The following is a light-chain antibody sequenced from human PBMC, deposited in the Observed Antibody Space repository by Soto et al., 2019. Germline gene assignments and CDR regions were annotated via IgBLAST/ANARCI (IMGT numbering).Light chain of an antibody. CDR1: QSVLYSSNNKNY. CDR3: QQYYRPWT. V-gene: IGKV4-1*01. J-gene: IGKJ1*01. CDR2: WAS. Sequence: IVMTQSPDSLAVSLGERATINGKSSQSVLYSSNNKNYLAWYQQKPGQPPKLLIYWASTRESGVPDRFSGSGSGTDFTLTISSLQAEDVAVYYCQQYYRPWTFGQGTKVEIK.